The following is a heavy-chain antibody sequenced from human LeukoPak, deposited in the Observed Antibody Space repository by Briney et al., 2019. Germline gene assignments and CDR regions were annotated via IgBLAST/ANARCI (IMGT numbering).Heavy chain of an antibody. Sequence: ASVKVSCKASGYTFTGYYMHWVRQAPGQGLEWMGWINTNTGNPTYAQGFTGRFVFSLDTSVSTAYLQISSLKAEDTAVYYCARDPVGVTYWGQGTLVTVSS. V-gene: IGHV7-4-1*02. CDR2: INTNTGNP. CDR1: GYTFTGYY. J-gene: IGHJ4*02. CDR3: ARDPVGVTY. D-gene: IGHD2-21*02.